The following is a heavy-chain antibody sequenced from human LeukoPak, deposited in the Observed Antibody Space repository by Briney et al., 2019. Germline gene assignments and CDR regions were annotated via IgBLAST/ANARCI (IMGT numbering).Heavy chain of an antibody. V-gene: IGHV1-3*03. Sequence: GASVKVSCKASASTFSTYAIHWVRQAPGQGLEWMGWISTGNGNTRYSKAFQDRVTITRDTSASTVYMELRGLRSEDMAVYYCARDLSGYSYVEGSDWGQGTLVTVSS. CDR1: ASTFSTYA. CDR3: ARDLSGYSYVEGSD. J-gene: IGHJ4*02. CDR2: ISTGNGNT. D-gene: IGHD5-18*01.